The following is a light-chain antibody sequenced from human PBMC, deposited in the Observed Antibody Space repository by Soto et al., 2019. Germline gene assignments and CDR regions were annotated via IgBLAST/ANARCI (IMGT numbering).Light chain of an antibody. Sequence: ETVLTQSPDTLSLSPGERATLSCRASQSVSNNFLAWYQQKPGQAPRLLIYGASSRPGGIPDKFSGSGSGTDFTLTINRLEPEDFAVYYCQQYGTSPYTFAQGTKLEI. CDR1: QSVSNNF. J-gene: IGKJ2*01. CDR3: QQYGTSPYT. V-gene: IGKV3-20*01. CDR2: GAS.